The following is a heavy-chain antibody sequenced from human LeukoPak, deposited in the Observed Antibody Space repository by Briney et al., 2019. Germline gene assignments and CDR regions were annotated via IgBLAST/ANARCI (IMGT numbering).Heavy chain of an antibody. V-gene: IGHV3-23*01. CDR1: GFTFSSYA. J-gene: IGHJ6*02. Sequence: GGSLRLSCAASGFTFSSYAMRWVRQAPGKGLEWVSAISCSGGNTYYADSVKGRFTISRDNSKNTLYLQMNSLRAEDTAVYYWAKAYSKKDYVWGRTRDYYYGMDVWGQGTTVTVSS. D-gene: IGHD3-16*01. CDR3: AKAYSKKDYVWGRTRDYYYGMDV. CDR2: ISCSGGNT.